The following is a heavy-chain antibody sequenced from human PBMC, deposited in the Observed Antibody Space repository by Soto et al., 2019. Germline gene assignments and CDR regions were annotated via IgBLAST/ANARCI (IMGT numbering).Heavy chain of an antibody. CDR3: ARHKWLAPFDY. Sequence: SSETLSLTCTVSGGSMSDYYWSWIRQPPGKGLEWFGYIHSSGITDYNPSLKSRVTFSVDTSKNQFSLNLRSVTAADTAVYYCARHKWLAPFDYWGQGSLVTVSS. J-gene: IGHJ4*02. CDR1: GGSMSDYY. CDR2: IHSSGIT. D-gene: IGHD6-19*01. V-gene: IGHV4-59*08.